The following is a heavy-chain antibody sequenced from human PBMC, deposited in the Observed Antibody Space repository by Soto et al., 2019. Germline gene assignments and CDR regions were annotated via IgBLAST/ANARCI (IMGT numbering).Heavy chain of an antibody. CDR3: ARIGATSLGYFDY. Sequence: PSETLSLTCTVSGGSISSYYWSWIRQPPGKGLEWIGYIYYSGSTNYNPSLKSRVTISVDTSKNQFSLKLSSVTAADTAVYYCARIGATSLGYFDYWGQGTLVTVSS. V-gene: IGHV4-59*01. CDR2: IYYSGST. J-gene: IGHJ4*02. D-gene: IGHD3-3*01. CDR1: GGSISSYY.